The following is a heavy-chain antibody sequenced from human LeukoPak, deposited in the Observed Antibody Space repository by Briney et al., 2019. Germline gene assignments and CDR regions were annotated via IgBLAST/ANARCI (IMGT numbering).Heavy chain of an antibody. J-gene: IGHJ4*02. CDR3: ARIRGSGWYWYFDY. V-gene: IGHV3-53*04. D-gene: IGHD6-19*01. CDR2: IYSGGST. CDR1: GFTVSSNY. Sequence: GGSLRLSCAASGFTVSSNYMSWVRQAPGKGLEWVSVIYSGGSTYYADSVKGRFTISRHNSKNTLYLQMNSLRAEDTAVYYCARIRGSGWYWYFDYWGQGTLVTVSS.